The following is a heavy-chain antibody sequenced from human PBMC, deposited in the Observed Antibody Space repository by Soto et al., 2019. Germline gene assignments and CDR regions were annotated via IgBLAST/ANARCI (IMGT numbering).Heavy chain of an antibody. V-gene: IGHV3-33*01. Sequence: XGSLRLSCAAAGFTFSSYGMHWVRQAPGKGLDWVAVIWYDGSNKYYADSVKGRFTISRDNSKNTLYLQMNSLRAEDTAVYYCAREGGSYGKYYFDYWGQGTLVTAPQ. CDR3: AREGGSYGKYYFDY. CDR1: GFTFSSYG. D-gene: IGHD1-26*01. J-gene: IGHJ4*02. CDR2: IWYDGSNK.